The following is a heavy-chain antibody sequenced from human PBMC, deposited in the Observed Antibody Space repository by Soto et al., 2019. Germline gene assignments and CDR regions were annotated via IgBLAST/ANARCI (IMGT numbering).Heavy chain of an antibody. J-gene: IGHJ4*02. D-gene: IGHD1-26*01. CDR1: NYSFSSFG. Sequence: QVQMVQSGAEVKQPGASVKVSCKASNYSFSSFGISWVRQAPGQGLEWMAWINPSNDNTNYAQGLQGRVTLTSDTSTSTAYMELRSLRSHETAVYYCSRDPFYSGSNLQVGYFDYWGQGTLVTVSS. CDR3: SRDPFYSGSNLQVGYFDY. V-gene: IGHV1-18*01. CDR2: INPSNDNT.